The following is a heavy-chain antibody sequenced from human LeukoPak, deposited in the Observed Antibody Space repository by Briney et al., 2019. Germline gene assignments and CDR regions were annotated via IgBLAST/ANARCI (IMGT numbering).Heavy chain of an antibody. CDR1: GYTFTSYD. Sequence: ASVKVSCTASGYTFTSYDINWVRQATGQGLEWMGWMNPNSGNTGYAQKVQGRVTMTRNTSISTAYMELRSMRSEDTAVYYCARVKLERRAAAFDIWGQGTMVTVSS. CDR3: ARVKLERRAAAFDI. J-gene: IGHJ3*02. D-gene: IGHD1-1*01. CDR2: MNPNSGNT. V-gene: IGHV1-8*01.